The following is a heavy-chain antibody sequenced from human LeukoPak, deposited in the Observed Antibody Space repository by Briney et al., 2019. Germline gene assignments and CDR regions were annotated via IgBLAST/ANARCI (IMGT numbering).Heavy chain of an antibody. D-gene: IGHD3-3*01. Sequence: PSQTLSLTCTVSGGSISSGSYYWSWIRQPPGKGLEWIGYIYYSGSTNYNPSLKSRVTISVDTSKNQFSLKLSFVTAADTAVYYCARVPKLRFLEWLPFGYYMDVWGKGTTVTVSS. J-gene: IGHJ6*03. CDR3: ARVPKLRFLEWLPFGYYMDV. CDR1: GGSISSGSYY. V-gene: IGHV4-61*01. CDR2: IYYSGST.